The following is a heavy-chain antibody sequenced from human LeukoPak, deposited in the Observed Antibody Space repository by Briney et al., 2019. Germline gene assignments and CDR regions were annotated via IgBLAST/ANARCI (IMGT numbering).Heavy chain of an antibody. CDR2: INHSGST. V-gene: IGHV4-34*09. CDR3: ARAQYYYDSSGYYPYYFDY. J-gene: IGHJ4*02. Sequence: PSETLSLTCAVYGGSFSGYYWSWVRQPPGKGLEWIGKINHSGSTYYNPSLKSRVTISVDTSKNQFSLKLSSVTAADTAVYYCARAQYYYDSSGYYPYYFDYWGQGTLVTVSS. CDR1: GGSFSGYY. D-gene: IGHD3-22*01.